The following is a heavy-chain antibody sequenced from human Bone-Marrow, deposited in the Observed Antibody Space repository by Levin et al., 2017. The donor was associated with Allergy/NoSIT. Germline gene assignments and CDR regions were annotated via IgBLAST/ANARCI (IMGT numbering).Heavy chain of an antibody. V-gene: IGHV3-74*01. CDR2: INSDGSTT. J-gene: IGHJ4*02. Sequence: ASVKVSCAASGFTFSSHWMHWVRQAPGKGLVWVSPINSDGSTTNYADSVKGRFTISRDNAKNTLYLHMNSLRAEDTAVYYCAGEKISVGTLDYWSQGTLVAVSS. CDR3: AGEKISVGTLDY. D-gene: IGHD5-12*01. CDR1: GFTFSSHW.